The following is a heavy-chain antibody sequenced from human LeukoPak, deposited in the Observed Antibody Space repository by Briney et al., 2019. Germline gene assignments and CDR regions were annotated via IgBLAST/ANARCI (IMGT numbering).Heavy chain of an antibody. CDR1: GDSLTSNNYF. CDR3: ARRSFCAGDCLCLDY. D-gene: IGHD2-21*02. J-gene: IGHJ4*02. CDR2: IYYSGGT. Sequence: SETLSLTCILSGDSLTSNNYFWGWFRRSPGKGLEWLGSIYYSGGTYYGPSFKSGLTIFLDTCNNQFSLRLGSVTAADTAVYYCARRSFCAGDCLCLDYWGQGLLVTVSS. V-gene: IGHV4-39*01.